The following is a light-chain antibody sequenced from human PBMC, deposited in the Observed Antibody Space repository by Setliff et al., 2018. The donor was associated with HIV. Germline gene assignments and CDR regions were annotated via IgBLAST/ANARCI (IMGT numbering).Light chain of an antibody. J-gene: IGLJ1*01. CDR2: EVT. Sequence: QSALAQPASVSGSPGQSITISCTGTSSDVGNYNYVSWYQQHPGKAPKLIIYEVTKRPSGVSARFSGSKSGNTASLIISGLQAEDEADYYCCSYTGSDTIDVFGTGTKVTVL. CDR1: SSDVGNYNY. CDR3: CSYTGSDTIDV. V-gene: IGLV2-23*02.